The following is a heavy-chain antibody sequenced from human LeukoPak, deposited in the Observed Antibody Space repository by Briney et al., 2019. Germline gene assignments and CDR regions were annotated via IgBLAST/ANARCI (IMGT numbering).Heavy chain of an antibody. CDR2: INPNSGGT. V-gene: IGHV1-2*02. CDR1: GYTFTGYY. J-gene: IGHJ1*01. CDR3: ARASRYYDILTGYYNGYFQH. Sequence: ASVKVSCKASGYTFTGYYMHWVRQAPGQGLEWMGWINPNSGGTNYAQKFQGRVTMTRDTSISTAYMELSRLRSDDTAVYYCARASRYYDILTGYYNGYFQHWGQGTLVTVSS. D-gene: IGHD3-9*01.